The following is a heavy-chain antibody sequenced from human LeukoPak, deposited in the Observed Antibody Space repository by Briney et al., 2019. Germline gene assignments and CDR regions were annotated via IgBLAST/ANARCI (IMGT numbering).Heavy chain of an antibody. Sequence: KPSETLSLTCTVSGGSISSYYWSWIRQPPGKGLEWIGYIYYSGSTNYNPPLKSRVTISVDTSKNQFSLKLSSVTAADTAVYYCTRGSIAYYYMDVWGKGTTVTISS. CDR3: TRGSIAYYYMDV. V-gene: IGHV4-59*01. CDR1: GGSISSYY. CDR2: IYYSGST. J-gene: IGHJ6*03. D-gene: IGHD3-22*01.